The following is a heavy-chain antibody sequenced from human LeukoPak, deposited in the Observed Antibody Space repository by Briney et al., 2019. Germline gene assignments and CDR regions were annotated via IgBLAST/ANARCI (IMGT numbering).Heavy chain of an antibody. CDR1: GFTLSSYW. Sequence: GGSLRLSCAASGFTLSSYWMHWVRQAPGKGLVWVSRINGDGRTTPYADSVKGRFTISRDNAKNTLYLQMNSLRAEDTAVYYCARGSSSGWPDYFDYWGQGTLVTVSS. D-gene: IGHD6-19*01. CDR2: INGDGRTT. J-gene: IGHJ4*02. CDR3: ARGSSSGWPDYFDY. V-gene: IGHV3-74*01.